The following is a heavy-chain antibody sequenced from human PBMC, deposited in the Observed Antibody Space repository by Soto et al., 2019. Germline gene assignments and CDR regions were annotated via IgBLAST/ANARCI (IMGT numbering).Heavy chain of an antibody. CDR1: GFTFDDYA. CDR2: ISWDGGST. D-gene: IGHD1-26*01. CDR3: AKPAYIVGATQDYFDY. Sequence: GGSLRLSCAASGFTFDDYAMHWVRQAPGKGLEWVSLISWDGGSTYYADSVKGRFTISRDNSKNSLYLQMNSLRAEDTALYVCAKPAYIVGATQDYFDYWGQGTLVTVSS. J-gene: IGHJ4*02. V-gene: IGHV3-43D*03.